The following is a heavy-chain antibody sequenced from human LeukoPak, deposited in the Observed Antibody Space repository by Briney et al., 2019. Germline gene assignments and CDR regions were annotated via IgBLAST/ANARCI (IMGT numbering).Heavy chain of an antibody. CDR3: VRAQGYLDL. J-gene: IGHJ2*01. CDR2: TYDRSKRYT. Sequence: SQTLSLTCAISGDSVSSNSASWNWIRQSPSRGLEWLGRTYDRSKRYTEPAVSVKSRITISPDTSKNQFSLQRNSVTPEDTAVYYCVRAQGYLDLWGRGTLVTVS. CDR1: GDSVSSNSAS. V-gene: IGHV6-1*01.